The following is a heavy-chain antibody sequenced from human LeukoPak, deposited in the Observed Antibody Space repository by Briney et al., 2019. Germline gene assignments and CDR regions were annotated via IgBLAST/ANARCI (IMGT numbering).Heavy chain of an antibody. Sequence: GSLRPSFAGSGFTFSSYAMSWVRQAPGKGLEWVSAISGSGGSTYYADSVKGRFTISRDNSKNTLYLQMNSLRAEDTAVYYCAKVVVVVPAAIEIDYWGQGTLVTVSS. D-gene: IGHD2-2*01. CDR1: GFTFSSYA. CDR2: ISGSGGST. CDR3: AKVVVVVPAAIEIDY. V-gene: IGHV3-23*01. J-gene: IGHJ4*02.